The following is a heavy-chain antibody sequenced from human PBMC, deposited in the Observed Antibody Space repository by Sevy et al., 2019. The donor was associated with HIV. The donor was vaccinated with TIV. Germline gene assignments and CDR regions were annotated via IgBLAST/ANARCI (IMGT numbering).Heavy chain of an antibody. CDR3: ARDLPPSATTVPHFDC. J-gene: IGHJ4*02. Sequence: GGSLRLSCAASGFTFSSYALNWVRQAPGKGLEWVSTIYGSRGVTYYADYVKGRFTISRDNARNSLYLQMSSLRAEDTAVYYCARDLPPSATTVPHFDCWGQGTLVTVSS. D-gene: IGHD4-17*01. V-gene: IGHV3-23*01. CDR1: GFTFSSYA. CDR2: IYGSRGVT.